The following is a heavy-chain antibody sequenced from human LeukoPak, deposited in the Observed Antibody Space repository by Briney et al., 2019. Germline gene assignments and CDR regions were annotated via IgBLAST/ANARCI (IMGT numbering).Heavy chain of an antibody. Sequence: SETLSLTCTVSGGSISSSSYYWGWIRQPPGKGLEWIGSIYYSGSTYYNPSLKSRVTISVDTSKNQFSLKLSFVTAADTAVYYCVHSSGYYSVDYWGQGTLVTVSS. CDR2: IYYSGST. J-gene: IGHJ4*02. CDR1: GGSISSSSYY. V-gene: IGHV4-39*01. D-gene: IGHD3-22*01. CDR3: VHSSGYYSVDY.